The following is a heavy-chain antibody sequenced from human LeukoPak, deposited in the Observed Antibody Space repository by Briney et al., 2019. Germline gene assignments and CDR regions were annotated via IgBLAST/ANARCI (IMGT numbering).Heavy chain of an antibody. D-gene: IGHD3-3*01. CDR1: GYTFTSYD. CDR2: MNPNSGNT. Sequence: ASVKASCKASGYTFTSYDINWVRQATGQGLEWMGWMNPNSGNTGYAQKFQGRVAMTRNTSISTAYMELSSLRSEDTAVYYCARSTYYDFWSGLYRLYYYMDVWGKGTTVTVSS. CDR3: ARSTYYDFWSGLYRLYYYMDV. J-gene: IGHJ6*03. V-gene: IGHV1-8*01.